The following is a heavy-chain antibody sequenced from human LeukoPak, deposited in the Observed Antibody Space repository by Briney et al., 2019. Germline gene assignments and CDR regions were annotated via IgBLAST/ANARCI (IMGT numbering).Heavy chain of an antibody. CDR2: INHSGST. CDR3: ASIAAGNDY. Sequence: GSLRLSCAASGFSLSNYWMNWIRQPPGKGLEWIGEINHSGSTNYNPSLKSRVTISVDTSKNQFSLKLSSVTAADTAVYYCASIAAGNDYWGQGTLVTVSS. CDR1: GFSLSNYW. V-gene: IGHV4-34*01. D-gene: IGHD6-13*01. J-gene: IGHJ4*02.